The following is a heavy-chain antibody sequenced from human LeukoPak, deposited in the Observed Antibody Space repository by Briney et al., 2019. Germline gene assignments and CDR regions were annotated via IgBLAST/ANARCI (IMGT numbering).Heavy chain of an antibody. CDR3: AREGVNYYDSSGLDY. Sequence: SQTLSLTCTVSGGSISSGSYYWSWIRQPAGKGLEWIGRIYTSGSTNYNPSLKSRVTISVDTSKNQSSLKLSSVTAADTAVYYCAREGVNYYDSSGLDYWGQGTLVTVSS. J-gene: IGHJ4*02. CDR2: IYTSGST. V-gene: IGHV4-61*02. D-gene: IGHD3-22*01. CDR1: GGSISSGSYY.